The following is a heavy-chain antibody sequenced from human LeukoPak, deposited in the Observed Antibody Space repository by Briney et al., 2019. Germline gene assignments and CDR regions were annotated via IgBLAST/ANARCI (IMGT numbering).Heavy chain of an antibody. CDR2: INTDGSSS. CDR1: GSTFSSYW. V-gene: IGHV3-74*01. D-gene: IGHD4-23*01. J-gene: IGHJ4*02. CDR3: ARDYGGSSPFDY. Sequence: GGSLRLFCADSGSTFSSYWMHWVRQAPGKGLMWVSRINTDGSSSNYAGSVKGRFTISRDNAKNSLYLHMNSLRAEDTAVYYCARDYGGSSPFDYWGQGTLVTVSS.